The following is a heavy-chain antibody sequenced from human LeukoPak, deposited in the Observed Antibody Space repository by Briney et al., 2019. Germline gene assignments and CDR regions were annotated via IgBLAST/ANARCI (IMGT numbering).Heavy chain of an antibody. CDR3: AREYYDNQFDY. D-gene: IGHD3-22*01. CDR2: IKKDGREK. Sequence: PGGCLRLSCAVSGFTFSSYWMRWVSQAAGKGMEWVGNIKKDGREKYYVDSVKGRFTIARDNDKKSLYLQMNSLRAQDTAVYYCAREYYDNQFDYWGQGTLVTVSS. CDR1: GFTFSSYW. J-gene: IGHJ4*02. V-gene: IGHV3-7*01.